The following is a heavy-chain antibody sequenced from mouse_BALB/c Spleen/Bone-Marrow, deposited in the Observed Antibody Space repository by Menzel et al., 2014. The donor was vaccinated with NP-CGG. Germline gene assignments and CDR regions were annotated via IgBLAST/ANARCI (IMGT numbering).Heavy chain of an antibody. CDR2: ISGGGSYT. Sequence: EVKVEESGGGLVKSGGSLKLSCAASGLTFSNYGMSWVRQTPEKRLEWVATISGGGSYTFYSDRVKGRFTISRDNAKNNLYLQLSSLRSEDTALYYCARHAYYDQTEVSFVYWGQGTLVTVSA. D-gene: IGHD2-4*01. CDR3: ARHAYYDQTEVSFVY. J-gene: IGHJ3*01. CDR1: GLTFSNYG. V-gene: IGHV5-9-2*01.